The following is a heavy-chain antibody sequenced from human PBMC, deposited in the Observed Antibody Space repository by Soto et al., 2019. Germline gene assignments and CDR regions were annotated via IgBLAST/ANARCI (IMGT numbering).Heavy chain of an antibody. CDR2: VYYSGGT. CDR1: GGFIDNSHSF. D-gene: IGHD2-8*01. J-gene: IGHJ4*02. V-gene: IGHV4-39*01. CDR3: ARLLEYATRHTDFHC. Sequence: PETLPLTSNVSGGFIDNSHSFWGWVRQPPGQGLEFLGSVYYSGGTYYNPSLKSRVTVSVDTSKNQVSLRVRSVTVAETDMYYCARLLEYATRHTDFHCWGQGTVVTLSA.